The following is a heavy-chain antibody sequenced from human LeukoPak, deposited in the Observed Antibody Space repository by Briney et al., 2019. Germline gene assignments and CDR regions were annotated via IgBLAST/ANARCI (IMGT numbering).Heavy chain of an antibody. CDR1: GGSISSSSYY. D-gene: IGHD4-17*01. CDR3: AGRTGSNFDY. J-gene: IGHJ4*02. V-gene: IGHV4-39*01. Sequence: SETLSLTCTVSGGSISSSSYYWGWIRQPPGKGLEWIGSIYYSGSTYYNPSLKSRVTISVDTSKNQFSPKLSSVTAADTAVYYCAGRTGSNFDYWGQGTLVTVSS. CDR2: IYYSGST.